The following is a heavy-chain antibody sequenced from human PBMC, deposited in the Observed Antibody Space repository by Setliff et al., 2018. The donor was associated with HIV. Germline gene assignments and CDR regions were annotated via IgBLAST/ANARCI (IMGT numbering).Heavy chain of an antibody. CDR1: GGTFSSYA. CDR2: IIPIFATA. J-gene: IGHJ6*03. V-gene: IGHV1-69*13. Sequence: ASVKVSCKASGGTFSSYAISWVRQAPGQGLEWMGGIIPIFATANHAQKFQGRVTITADESTSTAYMELSSLRSEDTAAYYCAREGVSLWFGELPSSHYMDVWGKGTTVTVSS. CDR3: AREGVSLWFGELPSSHYMDV. D-gene: IGHD3-10*01.